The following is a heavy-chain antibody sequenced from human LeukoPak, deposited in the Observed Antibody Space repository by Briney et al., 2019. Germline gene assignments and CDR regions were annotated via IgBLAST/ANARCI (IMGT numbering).Heavy chain of an antibody. CDR2: INHSGST. Sequence: PSETLSLTCAVYGGSFSGYYWSWIRQPPGKGLEWIGEINHSGSTNYNPSPKSRVTISVDTSKNQFSLKLSSVTAADTAVYYCASSITMVRGVFDPWGQGTLVTVSS. CDR3: ASSITMVRGVFDP. D-gene: IGHD3-10*01. V-gene: IGHV4-34*01. CDR1: GGSFSGYY. J-gene: IGHJ5*02.